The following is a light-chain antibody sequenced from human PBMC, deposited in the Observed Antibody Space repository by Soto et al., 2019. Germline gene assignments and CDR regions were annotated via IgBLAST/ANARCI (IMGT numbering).Light chain of an antibody. CDR2: GNS. CDR1: SSKIRAGYD. Sequence: QSVLTQPPSVSGAPGQRVTISCTGNSSKIRAGYDVHWYQQLPGTAPKLLIYGNSNRPSGVPDLFSGSKSDTSASLAITVLQAEDEADYYCQSYDSSLSGSKVFGTGTKVTVL. J-gene: IGLJ1*01. CDR3: QSYDSSLSGSKV. V-gene: IGLV1-40*01.